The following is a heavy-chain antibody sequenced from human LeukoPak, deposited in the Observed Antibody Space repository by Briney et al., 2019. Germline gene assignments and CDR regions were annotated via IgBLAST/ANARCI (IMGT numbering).Heavy chain of an antibody. CDR2: IYHSGST. J-gene: IGHJ6*03. Sequence: KASETLSLTCTVSGYSISSGYYWGWIRQPPGKGLEWIGSIYHSGSTYYNPSLKSRVTISVDTSKNQCSLKVSFVTAADPAVYYCARVDGYCSGGSCYPEYYYYYMDVWGKGTTVTVSS. CDR3: ARVDGYCSGGSCYPEYYYYYMDV. V-gene: IGHV4-38-2*02. CDR1: GYSISSGYY. D-gene: IGHD2-15*01.